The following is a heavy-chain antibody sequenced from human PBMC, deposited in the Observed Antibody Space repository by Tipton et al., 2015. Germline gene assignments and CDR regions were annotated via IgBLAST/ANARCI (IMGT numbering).Heavy chain of an antibody. CDR1: GGSVSSGFYY. D-gene: IGHD3-16*01. CDR2: IFVPGST. CDR3: ARGQDETTFGEYFTH. J-gene: IGHJ1*01. V-gene: IGHV4-61*01. Sequence: TLSLTCSVSGGSVSSGFYYWTWIRQPPGKGLEWIGYIFVPGSTNFNPSLRSRVTISVDTSKNQFSLELMSVTAADTAVYYCARGQDETTFGEYFTHWGQGTLVTVSS.